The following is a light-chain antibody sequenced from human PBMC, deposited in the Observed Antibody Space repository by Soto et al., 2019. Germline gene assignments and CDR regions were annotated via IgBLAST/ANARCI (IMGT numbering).Light chain of an antibody. Sequence: DIQMTQSPSSLSASVGDRVTITCRASQTISTYLNWYQHKPWKAPKLLIYAASSLQHGVPSRFSGSGSGTDFTLTINSLQPEDFATYYCQQSYSSPIFTFGPGTKVDIK. J-gene: IGKJ3*01. V-gene: IGKV1-39*01. CDR3: QQSYSSPIFT. CDR1: QTISTY. CDR2: AAS.